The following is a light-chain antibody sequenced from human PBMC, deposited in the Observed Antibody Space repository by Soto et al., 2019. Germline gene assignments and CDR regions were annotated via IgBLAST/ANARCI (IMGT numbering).Light chain of an antibody. Sequence: EIVLTQSPGTLSLSPGERATLSCRASQRVSSNYLAWYQQKPGQAPRVLIYGASSRATGIPDMFSGSGSVTDFTLTISRLEPEDFAVYYCQQYGSSPYTFGQGTKLEIK. CDR2: GAS. CDR1: QRVSSNY. CDR3: QQYGSSPYT. V-gene: IGKV3-20*01. J-gene: IGKJ2*01.